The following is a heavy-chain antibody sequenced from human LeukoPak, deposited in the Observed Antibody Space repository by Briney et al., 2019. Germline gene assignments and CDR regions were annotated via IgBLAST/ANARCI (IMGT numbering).Heavy chain of an antibody. CDR3: ARSPSSLDY. D-gene: IGHD2-2*01. CDR2: IYYSGST. Sequence: SETLSLTCTVSGGSISGYYWSWIRQPPGKGLEWIGYIYYSGSTNYNPSLKSRVTISVDTSKNQFSLKLSSVTAADTAVYYCARSPSSLDYWGQGTLVTVSS. V-gene: IGHV4-59*01. CDR1: GGSISGYY. J-gene: IGHJ4*02.